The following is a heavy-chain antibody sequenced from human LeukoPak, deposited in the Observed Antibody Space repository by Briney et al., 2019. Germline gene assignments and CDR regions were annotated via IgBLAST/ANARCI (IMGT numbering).Heavy chain of an antibody. D-gene: IGHD1-26*01. CDR1: GYTFTGYY. V-gene: IGHV1-2*02. CDR3: ARGGYSGSYFAPPGKQAFDI. CDR2: INPNSGGT. Sequence: ASVKVSCKASGYTFTGYYMHWVRQAPGQGLEWMGWINPNSGGTNYAQKFQGRVTMTRDTSISTAYMELSRLRSDDTAVYYCARGGYSGSYFAPPGKQAFDIWGQGTMVTVSS. J-gene: IGHJ3*02.